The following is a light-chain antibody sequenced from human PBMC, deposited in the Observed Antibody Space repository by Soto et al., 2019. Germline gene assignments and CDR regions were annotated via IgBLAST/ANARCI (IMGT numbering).Light chain of an antibody. CDR1: QSIDSW. CDR2: KAS. CDR3: QQYNSYPVT. V-gene: IGKV1-5*03. Sequence: IKMNQSPSTLSATVGDRVTITCRASQSIDSWLAWYQQRPGKAPSLLIYKASSLESGVPSRFSGSGSGTEFILTISSLLPDDFATYYCQQYNSYPVTFGGGTKVDI. J-gene: IGKJ4*01.